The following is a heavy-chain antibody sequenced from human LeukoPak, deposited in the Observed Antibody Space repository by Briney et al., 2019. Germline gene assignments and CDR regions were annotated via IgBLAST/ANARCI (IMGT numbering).Heavy chain of an antibody. V-gene: IGHV3-7*01. Sequence: GGSLRLSCAAPTVIGNLWMNWVRQAPGKGLEWVANIKHDGSESHYVDSVKGRFTISRDNAKNSLYLQMNSLRVDDTAIYYCARGHYDYNWGQGTLVTVSS. CDR2: IKHDGSES. D-gene: IGHD3-3*01. J-gene: IGHJ4*02. CDR1: TVIGNLW. CDR3: ARGHYDYN.